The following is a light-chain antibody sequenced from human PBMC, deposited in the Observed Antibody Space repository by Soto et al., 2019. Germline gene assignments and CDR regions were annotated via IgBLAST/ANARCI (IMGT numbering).Light chain of an antibody. V-gene: IGKV3-15*01. CDR1: QNVYNN. J-gene: IGKJ1*01. CDR3: QQYNGWPRT. Sequence: EIVLTQSPAALSVSPGERATLSCRASQNVYNNLAWYQQKPGQAPRLLFYDASIRATGIPARFSGSGSGTEFTLTINSLQSEDSAVYCCQQYNGWPRTFGQGTKVDIK. CDR2: DAS.